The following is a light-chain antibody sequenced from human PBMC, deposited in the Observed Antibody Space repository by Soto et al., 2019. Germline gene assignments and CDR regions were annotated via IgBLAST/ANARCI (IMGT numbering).Light chain of an antibody. V-gene: IGLV2-14*01. CDR2: EVS. CDR1: SSDVGAYNY. CDR3: SSYTSTSTLV. J-gene: IGLJ3*02. Sequence: QSALTQPASVSGSPGQSITISCTGTSSDVGAYNYVSWYQQHPDKAPKLMIFEVSDRPSGVSNRFSGSNSGNTASLTISGLKAENEAEYFCSSYTSTSTLVFGGGTKLTVL.